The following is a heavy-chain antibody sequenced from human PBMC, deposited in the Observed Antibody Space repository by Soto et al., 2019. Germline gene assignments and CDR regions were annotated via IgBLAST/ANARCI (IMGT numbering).Heavy chain of an antibody. CDR3: ARARRGGDYAYYYGMDV. CDR1: GFTFSSYS. Sequence: PVGSLRLSCAASGFTFSSYSMNWVRQAPGKGLEWVSSISSSSSYIYYADSVKGRFTISRDNARNSLYLQTNSLRAEDTAVYYCARARRGGDYAYYYGMDVWGQGTTVTVSS. J-gene: IGHJ6*02. V-gene: IGHV3-21*01. D-gene: IGHD4-17*01. CDR2: ISSSSSYI.